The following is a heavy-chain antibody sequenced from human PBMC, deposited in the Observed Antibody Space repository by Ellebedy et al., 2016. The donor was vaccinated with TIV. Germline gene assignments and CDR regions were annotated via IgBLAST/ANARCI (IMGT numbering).Heavy chain of an antibody. J-gene: IGHJ4*02. CDR1: GFPLGNYA. CDR3: ATRPLTMIVLAEYFFDY. V-gene: IGHV3-23*01. CDR2: ISGSGDGI. D-gene: IGHD3-22*01. Sequence: GESLKISCAASGFPLGNYAMSWVRQAPGKGLEWVSTISGSGDGIYYADSVRGRFTISRDNSKNTLFLHMDSLRAEDTAVYYCATRPLTMIVLAEYFFDYWGQGTLVTVSS.